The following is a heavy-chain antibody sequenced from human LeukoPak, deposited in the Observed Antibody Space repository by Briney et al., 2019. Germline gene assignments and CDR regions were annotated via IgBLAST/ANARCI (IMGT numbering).Heavy chain of an antibody. CDR3: ARVLARGVGARSGGSCCFYDY. CDR1: GGSISSYY. D-gene: IGHD2-15*01. CDR2: IYYSGST. V-gene: IGHV4-59*01. J-gene: IGHJ4*02. Sequence: PSETLSLTCTVSGGSISSYYWSWIRQPPGKGLEWIGYIYYSGSTNYNPSLKSRVTISVDTSKNQFSLKLSSVTAADTAVYYCARVLARGVGARSGGSCCFYDYWGQGTLVTVSS.